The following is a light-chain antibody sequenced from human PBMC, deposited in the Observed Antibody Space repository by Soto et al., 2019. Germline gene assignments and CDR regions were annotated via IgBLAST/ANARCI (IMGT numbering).Light chain of an antibody. J-gene: IGLJ3*02. CDR3: QSYDSSNQGV. CDR1: SSSIVSNY. CDR2: EDN. Sequence: NFMLTQPHSVSESPGKTVTISCTRSSSSIVSNYVQWYQQRPGSSPTTVIYEDNQRPSGVPDRFSGSIDSSSNSASLTISGLKTEDEADYCCQSYDSSNQGVLGGGTKLTVL. V-gene: IGLV6-57*01.